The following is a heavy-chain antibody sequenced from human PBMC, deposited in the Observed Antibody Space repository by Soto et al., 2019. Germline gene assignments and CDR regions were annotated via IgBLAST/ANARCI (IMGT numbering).Heavy chain of an antibody. Sequence: SETLSLTCTVSGGSISSGGYYWSWIRQHPGKGLERIGYIYYSGSTYYNPSLKSRVTISVDTSKNQFSLKLSSVTAADTAVYYCARECCVTWRYCSGGSCYSPDAFDIWGQGTMVTVSS. V-gene: IGHV4-31*03. D-gene: IGHD2-15*01. J-gene: IGHJ3*02. CDR1: GGSISSGGYY. CDR3: ARECCVTWRYCSGGSCYSPDAFDI. CDR2: IYYSGST.